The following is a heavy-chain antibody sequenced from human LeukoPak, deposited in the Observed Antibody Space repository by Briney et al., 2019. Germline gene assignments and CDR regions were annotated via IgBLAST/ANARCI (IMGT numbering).Heavy chain of an antibody. V-gene: IGHV3-74*01. CDR1: GFTFSSYW. CDR2: INSDGSST. J-gene: IGHJ3*02. CDR3: ARDVNSGRTAYDAFDI. Sequence: GGSLRLSCAASGFTFSSYWMHWVRQAPGKGLVWVSRINSDGSSTSHADSVKGRFTISRDNAKNTLYLQMNSLRAEDTAVYYCARDVNSGRTAYDAFDIWGQGTMVTVSS. D-gene: IGHD5-12*01.